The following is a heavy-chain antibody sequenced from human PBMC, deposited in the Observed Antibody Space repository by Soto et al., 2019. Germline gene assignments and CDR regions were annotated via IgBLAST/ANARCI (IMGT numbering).Heavy chain of an antibody. CDR3: ARGPTLWIQLWNDY. CDR1: GFTFDDYG. CDR2: INWNGGST. D-gene: IGHD5-18*01. V-gene: IGHV3-20*04. J-gene: IGHJ4*02. Sequence: GGSLRLSCAASGFTFDDYGMSWVRQAPGKGLEWVSGINWNGGSTGYADSVKGRFTISRDNAKNSLYLQMNSLRAEDTALYYCARGPTLWIQLWNDYWGQGTLVTVSS.